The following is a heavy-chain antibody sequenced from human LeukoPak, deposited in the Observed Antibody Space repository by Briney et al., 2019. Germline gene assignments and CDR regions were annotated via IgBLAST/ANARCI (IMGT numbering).Heavy chain of an antibody. D-gene: IGHD3-10*01. J-gene: IGHJ4*02. CDR3: ARDFGYYGSGSYYPSLDY. CDR1: GFTFSSYW. V-gene: IGHV3-74*01. Sequence: GGSLRLSCAGSGFTFSSYWMHWVRQAPGKGPVWVSRIKSDGSSTNYADSVKGRFTISRDNAKNSLYLQMNSLRAEDTAVYYCARDFGYYGSGSYYPSLDYWGQGTLVTVSS. CDR2: IKSDGSST.